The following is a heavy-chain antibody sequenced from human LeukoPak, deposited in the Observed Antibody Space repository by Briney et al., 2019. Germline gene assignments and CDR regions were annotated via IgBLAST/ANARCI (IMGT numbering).Heavy chain of an antibody. V-gene: IGHV4-34*01. D-gene: IGHD6-13*01. CDR2: INHSGST. Sequence: SETLSLTCAVYGGSFSGYYWSWIRQPPGKGLEWIGEINHSGSTNYNPSLKSRVTISVDASKNQFSLKLGSVTAADTAVYYCARSLAAAGTIDYWGQGTLVTVSS. CDR3: ARSLAAAGTIDY. J-gene: IGHJ4*02. CDR1: GGSFSGYY.